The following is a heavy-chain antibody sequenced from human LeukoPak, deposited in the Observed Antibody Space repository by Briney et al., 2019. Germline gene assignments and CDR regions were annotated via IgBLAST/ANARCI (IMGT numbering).Heavy chain of an antibody. CDR2: INWNGGST. D-gene: IGHD4-17*01. V-gene: IGHV3-20*04. CDR3: HDYGDYGIDY. Sequence: GGSLRLSCAASGFTFDDYGMSWVRQAPGKGLEWVSGINWNGGSTGYADSVKGRFTISRDNSKNTLYLQMNSLRAEDTAVYYCHDYGDYGIDYWGQGTLVTVSS. J-gene: IGHJ4*02. CDR1: GFTFDDYG.